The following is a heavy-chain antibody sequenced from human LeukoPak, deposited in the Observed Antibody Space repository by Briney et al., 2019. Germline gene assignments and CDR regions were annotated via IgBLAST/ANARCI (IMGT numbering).Heavy chain of an antibody. Sequence: AETLSLTCTGSGGSISSYYWSWIRQPPGKGLDGIGYIYYSGRTNYNPSLKSRVTISVDTSKNQFSLKLSSVTAADTAVYYCARDRLPNNSPNPYYYYSYGMDVWGQGTTVTVSS. CDR3: ARDRLPNNSPNPYYYYSYGMDV. D-gene: IGHD4-23*01. CDR1: GGSISSYY. J-gene: IGHJ6*02. CDR2: IYYSGRT. V-gene: IGHV4-59*01.